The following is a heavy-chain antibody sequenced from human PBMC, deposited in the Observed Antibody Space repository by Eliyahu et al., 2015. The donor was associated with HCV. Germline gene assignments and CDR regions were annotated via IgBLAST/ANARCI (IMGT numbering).Heavy chain of an antibody. V-gene: IGHV3-30-3*01. CDR2: ISYDGSNK. D-gene: IGHD1-14*01. CDR1: A. CDR3: ARAVTTNSYLDY. J-gene: IGHJ4*02. Sequence: AMHWVRQAPGKGLEWVAVISYDGSNKYYADSVKGRFTISRDNSKNTLYLQMNSLRAEDTAVYYCARAVTTNSYLDYWGQGTLVTVSS.